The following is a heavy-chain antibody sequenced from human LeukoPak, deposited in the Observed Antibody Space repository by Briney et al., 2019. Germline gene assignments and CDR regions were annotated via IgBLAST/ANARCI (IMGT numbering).Heavy chain of an antibody. Sequence: ASVKVSCKVSGYTLTELCMHWVRQAPGKGLEWMGGFDPEDGETIYAQKFQGRVTMTEDTSTDTAYMELSSLRSEDAAVYYCATGIVTTSGYAHWYFDLWGRGTLVTVSS. CDR1: GYTLTELC. D-gene: IGHD5-12*01. CDR2: FDPEDGET. V-gene: IGHV1-24*01. CDR3: ATGIVTTSGYAHWYFDL. J-gene: IGHJ2*01.